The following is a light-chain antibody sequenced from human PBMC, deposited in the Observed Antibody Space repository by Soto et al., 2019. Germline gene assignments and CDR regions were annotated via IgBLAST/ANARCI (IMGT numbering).Light chain of an antibody. CDR2: GAS. Sequence: ENVLTQSPGTVSLSPGERATLAGRASQSVSSNYVAWYQQKPGQAPRLLVYGASSRATGIPDRFSGSGSGTDFTLTISRLEPEDFAVYYCQQYGSSRWTFGQGTKVDIK. CDR1: QSVSSNY. CDR3: QQYGSSRWT. V-gene: IGKV3-20*01. J-gene: IGKJ1*01.